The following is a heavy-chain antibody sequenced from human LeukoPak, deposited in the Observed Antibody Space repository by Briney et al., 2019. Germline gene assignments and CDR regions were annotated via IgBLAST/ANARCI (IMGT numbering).Heavy chain of an antibody. CDR2: ISYDGSNR. V-gene: IGHV3-30-3*01. D-gene: IGHD3-16*02. CDR1: GFTFSSYA. J-gene: IGHJ4*02. Sequence: QTGRSLRLSCAASGFTFSSYAMHWVRQAPGKGLEWVALISYDGSNRYYADSVKGSFTSSIDNSNNMLFLQMKSLRGEDTAVYYCAREVVDYVWGSYRPRVFDYGGQGTLVTVSA. CDR3: AREVVDYVWGSYRPRVFDY.